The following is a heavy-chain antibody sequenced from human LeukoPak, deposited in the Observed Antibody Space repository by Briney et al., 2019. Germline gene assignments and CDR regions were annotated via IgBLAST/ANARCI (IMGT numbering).Heavy chain of an antibody. J-gene: IGHJ3*02. D-gene: IGHD6-13*01. CDR2: IYSGGST. V-gene: IGHV3-66*01. Sequence: GGSLRLSCTATGFTVSSSYMSWVRQAPGKGLEWVSVIYSGGSTYYADSVKGRFTISRDNSKNTLYLQMNSLRAEDTAVYYCARERRIAAAGMSAFEIWGQGTMVTVSS. CDR3: ARERRIAAAGMSAFEI. CDR1: GFTVSSSY.